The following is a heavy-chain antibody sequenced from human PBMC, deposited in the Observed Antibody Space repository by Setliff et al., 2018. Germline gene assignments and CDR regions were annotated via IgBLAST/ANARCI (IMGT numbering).Heavy chain of an antibody. D-gene: IGHD3-22*01. Sequence: ASVKVSCKSSGYIFSDYGITWVRQAPGQGLEWMGWANNNNFNTNYAQKFQGRVTMTIDTSTDTVYMELRSLKSDDTALYYCARINFYVSSGYYYAPDYWGQGTRVTVSS. J-gene: IGHJ4*02. CDR2: ANNNNFNT. V-gene: IGHV1-18*01. CDR1: GYIFSDYG. CDR3: ARINFYVSSGYYYAPDY.